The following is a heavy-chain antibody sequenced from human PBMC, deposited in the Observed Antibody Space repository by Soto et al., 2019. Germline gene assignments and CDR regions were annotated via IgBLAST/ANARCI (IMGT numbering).Heavy chain of an antibody. CDR1: GFTFSSYS. V-gene: IGHV3-48*01. CDR3: ARDKGRSPLDY. Sequence: GGSLRLSCAASGFTFSSYSMNWVRQAPGKGLEWVSYISSSSSIIYYADSVKGRFTISRDNAKNSLYLQMNSLRAEDTAVYYCARDKGRSPLDYWGQGTLVTVSS. J-gene: IGHJ4*02. CDR2: ISSSSSII. D-gene: IGHD2-15*01.